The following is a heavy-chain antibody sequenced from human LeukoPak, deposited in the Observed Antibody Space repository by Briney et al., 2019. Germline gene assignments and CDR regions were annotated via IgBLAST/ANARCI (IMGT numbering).Heavy chain of an antibody. D-gene: IGHD3-22*01. J-gene: IGHJ4*02. CDR2: IIPIFGTA. CDR3: ARGDSSGYYYFDY. V-gene: IGHV1-69*13. CDR1: GGTFSSYA. Sequence: SVKVSCKASGGTFSSYAISWVRQAPGQGPEWMGGIIPIFGTANYAQKFQGRVTITADESTSTAYMELSSLRSEDTAVYYCARGDSSGYYYFDYWGRGTLVTVSS.